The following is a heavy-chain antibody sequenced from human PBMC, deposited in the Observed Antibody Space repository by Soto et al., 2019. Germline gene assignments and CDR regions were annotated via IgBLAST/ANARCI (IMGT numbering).Heavy chain of an antibody. CDR3: ARGGDFWTTLRTAMDV. CDR1: GFTFSSYA. V-gene: IGHV3-30-3*01. D-gene: IGHD3-3*01. J-gene: IGHJ6*02. CDR2: ISYDGSNK. Sequence: GGSLRLSCAASGFTFSSYAIHWVRQAPGKGLEWVAVISYDGSNKYYADSVKGRFTISRDNSKNTLYLQMNSLRAEDTAVYYCARGGDFWTTLRTAMDVWGQGTTVTVSS.